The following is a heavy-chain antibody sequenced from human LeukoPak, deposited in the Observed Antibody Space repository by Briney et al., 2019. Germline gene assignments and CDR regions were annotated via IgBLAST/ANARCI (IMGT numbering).Heavy chain of an antibody. CDR1: GGSISSYY. V-gene: IGHV4-59*01. J-gene: IGHJ5*02. CDR3: AREGTSGTHINWFDP. Sequence: AETLSLTCTVSGGSISSYYWSWIRPTPRKGLEWVGRVYGSGGTNYNPSPKSRLTLSVDTSKNQFSLKLSSVTAADTAVYYCAREGTSGTHINWFDPWGQGTLVTVSS. D-gene: IGHD1-1*01. CDR2: VYGSGGT.